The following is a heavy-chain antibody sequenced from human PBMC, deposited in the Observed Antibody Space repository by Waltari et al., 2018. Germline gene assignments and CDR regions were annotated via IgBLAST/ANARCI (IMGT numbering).Heavy chain of an antibody. Sequence: EVQLVESGGGLVQPGGSLRLSCAASGFTVSSNFMSWVRQAPGKGLGWVSVIYSGGSGYYAESVKGRFTISRDNSKNTVYLQMNSLRAEDTAVYYCARDTSGTKGAFDYWGQGTLVTVSS. V-gene: IGHV3-66*01. J-gene: IGHJ4*02. CDR2: IYSGGSG. CDR3: ARDTSGTKGAFDY. D-gene: IGHD3-10*01. CDR1: GFTVSSNF.